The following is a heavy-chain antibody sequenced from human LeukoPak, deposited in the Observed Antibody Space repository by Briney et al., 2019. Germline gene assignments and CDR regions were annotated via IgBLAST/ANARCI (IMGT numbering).Heavy chain of an antibody. D-gene: IGHD5-24*01. V-gene: IGHV3-30*03. CDR1: GFTFSNYG. CDR2: ISFDGSNK. CDR3: ARGQRGNWFDP. Sequence: PGRSLRLSCAASGFTFSNYGMHWVRQAPGKGLEWVAVISFDGSNKYYADSVKGRFTISRDSSKNTLYLQMNSLRAADTAVYYCARGQRGNWFDPWGQGTLVTVSS. J-gene: IGHJ5*02.